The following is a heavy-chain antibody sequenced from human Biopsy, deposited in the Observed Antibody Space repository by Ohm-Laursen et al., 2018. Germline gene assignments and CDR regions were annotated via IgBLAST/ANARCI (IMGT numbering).Heavy chain of an antibody. CDR1: GFSISSGYY. CDR3: ARLYRLDDYWNDDPPDAFDV. V-gene: IGHV4-61*01. CDR2: ISNRGST. D-gene: IGHD3-3*01. J-gene: IGHJ3*01. Sequence: SETLSLTCAVSGFSISSGYYWSWIRQPPGKGLEWIGYISNRGSTNYNPSLRGRVTISVDTSKKQFSLKLTSVTAADTAVFFCARLYRLDDYWNDDPPDAFDVWGQGTMVTVSS.